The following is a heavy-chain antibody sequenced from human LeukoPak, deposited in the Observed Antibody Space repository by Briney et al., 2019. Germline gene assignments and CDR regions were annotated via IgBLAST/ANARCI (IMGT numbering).Heavy chain of an antibody. Sequence: GGSLRLSCAASGFTFSGSALHWVRQASGKGLEWVGRIRSTANGYATAYAASVKGRFTISRDDSKNTAYLQMNSLKTEDTAVYYCTSLTLYYYDSRGHITAGDYYFYMDVWGKGTTVTISS. D-gene: IGHD3-22*01. CDR3: TSLTLYYYDSRGHITAGDYYFYMDV. CDR2: IRSTANGYAT. V-gene: IGHV3-73*01. J-gene: IGHJ6*03. CDR1: GFTFSGSA.